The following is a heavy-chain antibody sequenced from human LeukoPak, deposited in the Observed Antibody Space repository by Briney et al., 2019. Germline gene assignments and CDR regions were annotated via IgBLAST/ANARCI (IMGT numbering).Heavy chain of an antibody. D-gene: IGHD2-15*01. Sequence: GGSLRLSCAASGFTFSSNYMSWVRQAPGKGLEWVSVIYSGGYTYYADSVKGRFTISRDNYKNTLYLQMNSLRTEDTAVYYCARVLRYCSGGNCYSGGLGYMDVWGKGTTVTISS. J-gene: IGHJ6*03. V-gene: IGHV3-53*01. CDR3: ARVLRYCSGGNCYSGGLGYMDV. CDR2: IYSGGYT. CDR1: GFTFSSNY.